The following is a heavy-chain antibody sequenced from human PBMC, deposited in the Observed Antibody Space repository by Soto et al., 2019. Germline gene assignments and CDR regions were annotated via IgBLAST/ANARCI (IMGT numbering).Heavy chain of an antibody. CDR1: GGSFSGYY. CDR3: GRPGSPLRRLSSFSS. CDR2: INHSGST. D-gene: IGHD2-15*01. Sequence: SETXSLTCAVYGGSFSGYYWGWIRQPPGKGLEWIGEINHSGSTNYNPSLKSRVTISVDTSKNQFSLKLSSVTAADTAVYYCGRPGSPLRRLSSFSSGGQEPLVPVPS. J-gene: IGHJ4*02. V-gene: IGHV4-34*01.